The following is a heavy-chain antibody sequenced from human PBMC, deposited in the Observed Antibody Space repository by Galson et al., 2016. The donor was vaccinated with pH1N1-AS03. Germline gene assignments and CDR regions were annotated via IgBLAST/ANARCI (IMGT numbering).Heavy chain of an antibody. Sequence: PALVKPTQTLTLTCTFSGFSLTTSGVGVGWIRQPPGKALEWLALIYWSDDKAYSPSLRSRLIITKDTSKNQVVLTMTDMDPVDTATYYCAHRRGVPFDYWGRGTLVTVSS. CDR1: GFSLTTSGVG. V-gene: IGHV2-5*01. J-gene: IGHJ4*02. CDR3: AHRRGVPFDY. CDR2: IYWSDDK.